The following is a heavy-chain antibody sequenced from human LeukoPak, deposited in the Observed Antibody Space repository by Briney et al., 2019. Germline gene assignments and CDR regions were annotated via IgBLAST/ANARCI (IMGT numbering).Heavy chain of an antibody. CDR1: GGSISSYY. Sequence: SETLSLTCTVSGGSISSYYWSWIRQPAGKGLEWIGRIYTSGSTNYNPSLKSRVTMSVDTSKNQFSLKLSSVTAADTAVYYCAREVVTMIVVVTRSTNWFDPWGQGTLVTVSS. J-gene: IGHJ5*02. CDR3: AREVVTMIVVVTRSTNWFDP. CDR2: IYTSGST. D-gene: IGHD3-22*01. V-gene: IGHV4-4*07.